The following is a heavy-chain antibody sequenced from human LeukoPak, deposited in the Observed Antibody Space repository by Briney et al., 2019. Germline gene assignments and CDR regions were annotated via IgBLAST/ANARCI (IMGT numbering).Heavy chain of an antibody. J-gene: IGHJ5*02. Sequence: SETLSLTCTVSGGSISSGSYYWSWIRQPAGKGLEWIGRIYTSGSTNYNPSLKSRVTISVDTSKNQFSLKLSSVTAADTAVYYCARGYDFWSGYGQLGFDPWGQGTLVTVSS. CDR2: IYTSGST. D-gene: IGHD3-3*01. CDR1: GGSISSGSYY. V-gene: IGHV4-61*02. CDR3: ARGYDFWSGYGQLGFDP.